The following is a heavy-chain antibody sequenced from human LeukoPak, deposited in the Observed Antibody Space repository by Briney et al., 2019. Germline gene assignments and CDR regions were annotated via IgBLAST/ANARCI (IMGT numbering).Heavy chain of an antibody. CDR3: ARDLTDYYELDY. CDR1: GGSISSYY. D-gene: IGHD3-22*01. V-gene: IGHV4-4*07. CDR2: IYTSGST. J-gene: IGHJ4*02. Sequence: SETLSLTCTVSGGSISSYYWNWIRQPAGKGLEWIGRIYTSGSTNYNPSLKSRVTMSVDTSKNQFSLNLISVTAADTAVYYCARDLTDYYELDYWGQGTLVTVSS.